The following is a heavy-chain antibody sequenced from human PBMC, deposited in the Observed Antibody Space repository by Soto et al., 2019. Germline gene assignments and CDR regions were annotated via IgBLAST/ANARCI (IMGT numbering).Heavy chain of an antibody. CDR2: IYWADDK. V-gene: IGHV2-5*02. CDR1: GFSLSTSGVG. D-gene: IGHD3-22*01. Sequence: QITLKESGPTLVKPTQTLTLTCTFSGFSLSTSGVGVGWIRQPPGKALEWLALIYWADDKRYSPSLKSRLTTTKDTSKNQVDLTMTNMDPVDTATYYCAHKARGDYYDKSGALHYWGQGTLVTVSS. J-gene: IGHJ4*02. CDR3: AHKARGDYYDKSGALHY.